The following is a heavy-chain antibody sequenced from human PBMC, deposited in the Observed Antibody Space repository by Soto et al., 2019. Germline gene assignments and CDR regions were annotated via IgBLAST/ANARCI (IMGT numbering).Heavy chain of an antibody. CDR2: LYNTGST. Sequence: SETLSLTCTVSGASISRYYWSWIRQSPGKGLEWIGYLYNTGSTIYNPSLKSRVTISVDTSKNQFSLKMNSVTAADTAVYYCARDLGSNYLGYYYGMDVWGQGTTFTVSS. CDR1: GASISRYY. CDR3: ARDLGSNYLGYYYGMDV. V-gene: IGHV4-59*01. D-gene: IGHD4-4*01. J-gene: IGHJ6*02.